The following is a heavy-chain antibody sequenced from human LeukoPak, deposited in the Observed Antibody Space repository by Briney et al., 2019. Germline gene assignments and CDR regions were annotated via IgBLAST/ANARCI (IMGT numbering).Heavy chain of an antibody. V-gene: IGHV3-30*02. CDR2: IRYDGINK. CDR1: GFTFSTYW. Sequence: GGSLRLSCAASGFTFSTYWMTWVRQAPGKGLEWVAFIRYDGINKYYADSVKGRFTISRDSFKNTLYLQMNSLRPEDTAVYYCAKEGDYYGSGSYRDGFDIWGQGTRATVSS. CDR3: AKEGDYYGSGSYRDGFDI. D-gene: IGHD3-10*01. J-gene: IGHJ3*02.